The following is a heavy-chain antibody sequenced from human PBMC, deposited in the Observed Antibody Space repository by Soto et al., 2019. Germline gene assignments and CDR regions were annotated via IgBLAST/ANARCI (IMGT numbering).Heavy chain of an antibody. CDR3: ARDGAVAGDSNFDY. D-gene: IGHD6-19*01. CDR1: GYTFTRYA. J-gene: IGHJ4*02. CDR2: INAGNGNT. Sequence: ASVKVSCKASGYTFTRYAMHWVHQAPGQRLEWMGWINAGNGNTKYSQKFQGRVTITTDTSASTAYMELSSLRSEDTAVYYCARDGAVAGDSNFDYWGQGTLVTVSS. V-gene: IGHV1-3*01.